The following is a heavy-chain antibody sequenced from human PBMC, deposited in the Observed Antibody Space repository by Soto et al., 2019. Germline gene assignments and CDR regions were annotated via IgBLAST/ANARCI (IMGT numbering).Heavy chain of an antibody. Sequence: GGSLGLACTTSSFRFSSSTMTCFRHFPGKGVEWVSSISSTTNYIYYEDPMKGRFTISRDNAKNSLYLEMNSLRAEDTAVYYCARESEDLTSNFDYWGQGTLVTVSS. CDR3: ARESEDLTSNFDY. J-gene: IGHJ4*02. V-gene: IGHV3-21*06. CDR1: SFRFSSST. CDR2: ISSTTNYI.